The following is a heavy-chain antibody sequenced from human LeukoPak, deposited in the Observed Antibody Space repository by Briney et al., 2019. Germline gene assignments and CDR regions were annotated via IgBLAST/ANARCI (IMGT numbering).Heavy chain of an antibody. D-gene: IGHD4-23*01. CDR1: GFAFSSHW. CDR3: TRDLWANDYGDKGGNY. CDR2: INSDGSNT. J-gene: IGHJ4*02. Sequence: GSLRLSCAASGFAFSSHWMHWVRQVPGKGLVWVSRINSDGSNTIYADSVEGRFTISRDNAKNTLYLQMNSLRAENTAVYYCTRDLWANDYGDKGGNYWGQGTLVTVSS. V-gene: IGHV3-74*01.